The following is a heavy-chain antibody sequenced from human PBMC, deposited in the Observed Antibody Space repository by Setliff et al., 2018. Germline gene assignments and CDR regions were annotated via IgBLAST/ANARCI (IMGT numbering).Heavy chain of an antibody. D-gene: IGHD4-17*01. J-gene: IGHJ4*02. Sequence: ETLSLTCALSGGSITDRNWWNWVRQPPGKGLEWVANIKQDGSEKYYVDSVKGRFTISRDNAKNSLYLQMNSLRAEDTAVYYCARDRSGDYAFDFWGQGTLVTVSS. V-gene: IGHV3-7*01. CDR1: GGSITDRNW. CDR2: IKQDGSEK. CDR3: ARDRSGDYAFDF.